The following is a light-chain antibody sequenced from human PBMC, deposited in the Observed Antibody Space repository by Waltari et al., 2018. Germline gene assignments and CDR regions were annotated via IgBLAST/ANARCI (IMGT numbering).Light chain of an antibody. CDR2: AAS. J-gene: IGKJ4*01. Sequence: DIQMTQSPSSLSASVGDRVTITCRASQSITTALSWYLPKPGKAPKLLIYAASLLQDGVPSRFRGSGSGTDFTLTISNLQPEDFATYFCHQSYKAPQTFGGGTRLEIK. CDR3: HQSYKAPQT. V-gene: IGKV1-39*01. CDR1: QSITTA.